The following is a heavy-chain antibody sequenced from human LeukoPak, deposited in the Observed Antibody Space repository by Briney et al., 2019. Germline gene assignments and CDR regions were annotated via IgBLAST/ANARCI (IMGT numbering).Heavy chain of an antibody. CDR1: GYTVTSYG. D-gene: IGHD3-22*01. V-gene: IGHV1-18*01. CDR3: ARAPYYYDSSGYYRDY. CDR2: ISAYNGNT. J-gene: IGHJ4*02. Sequence: ASVKVSCKASGYTVTSYGISWVRQAPGQGLEWMGWISAYNGNTNYAQKLQGRVTMTTDTSTSTAYMELRSLRSEDTAVYYCARAPYYYDSSGYYRDYWGQGTLVTVSS.